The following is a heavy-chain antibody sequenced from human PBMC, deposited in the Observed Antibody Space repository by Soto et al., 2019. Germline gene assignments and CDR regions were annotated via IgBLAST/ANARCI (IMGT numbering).Heavy chain of an antibody. CDR3: ATVLELDGTSSYYYRLSD. D-gene: IGHD5-12*01. V-gene: IGHV1-3*01. CDR2: INAGNGNT. J-gene: IGHJ6*01. Sequence: ASVKVSCKASGYTFTSYAIHWVRQAPGQRLEWMGWINAGNGNTKYSQKFQGRVTITRDTSASTAYMELSSLRSEDTALHSCATVLELDGTSSYYYRLSDRGQGT. CDR1: GYTFTSYA.